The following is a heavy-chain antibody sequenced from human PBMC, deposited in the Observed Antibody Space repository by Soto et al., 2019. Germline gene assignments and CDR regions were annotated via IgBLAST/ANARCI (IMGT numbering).Heavy chain of an antibody. CDR3: ARDPFRSWELLLYYFDY. D-gene: IGHD1-26*01. CDR2: ISYDGSNK. V-gene: IGHV3-30-3*01. J-gene: IGHJ4*02. Sequence: GGSLRLSCAASGFTFSSYAMHWVRQAPGKGLEWVAVISYDGSNKYYADSVKGRFTISRDNSKNTLYLQMNSLRAEDTAVYYCARDPFRSWELLLYYFDYWGQGTLVTVSS. CDR1: GFTFSSYA.